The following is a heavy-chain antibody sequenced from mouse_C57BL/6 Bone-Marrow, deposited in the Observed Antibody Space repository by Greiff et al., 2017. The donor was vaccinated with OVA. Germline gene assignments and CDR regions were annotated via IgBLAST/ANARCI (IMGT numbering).Heavy chain of an antibody. V-gene: IGHV5-4*01. CDR2: ISDGGSYT. D-gene: IGHD2-1*01. CDR1: GFTFSSYA. J-gene: IGHJ3*01. Sequence: EVQVVESGGGLVKPGGSLKLSCAASGFTFSSYAMSWVRQTPEKRLEWVATISDGGSYTYYPDNVKGRFTISRDNAKNNLYLQMSHLKSEDTAMYYCAGGGLLAFAYWGQGTLVTVAA. CDR3: AGGGLLAFAY.